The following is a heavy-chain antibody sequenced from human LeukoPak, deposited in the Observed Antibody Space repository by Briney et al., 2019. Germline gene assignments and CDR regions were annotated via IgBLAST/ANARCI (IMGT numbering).Heavy chain of an antibody. D-gene: IGHD3-10*01. Sequence: SETLSLTCSVSGYSISSGYYWGWIRQPPGKGLEWIGSIYHSGTTYYNPSLKSRATISVDTSKNQFSLKLSSVTAADTAVYYCARDHGSGTHSYAFEIWGQGTMVTVSS. V-gene: IGHV4-38-2*02. J-gene: IGHJ3*02. CDR2: IYHSGTT. CDR1: GYSISSGYY. CDR3: ARDHGSGTHSYAFEI.